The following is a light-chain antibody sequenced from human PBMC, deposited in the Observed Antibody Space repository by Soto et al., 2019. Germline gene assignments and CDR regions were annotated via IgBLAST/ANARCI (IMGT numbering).Light chain of an antibody. CDR1: QSINNW. V-gene: IGKV1-5*01. J-gene: IGKJ1*01. Sequence: DIQMAQSPSTLSASVGDRVTITCRASQSINNWLAWYQQKPGKVPKLLIYDASSLESGVPSRFSGSGSGTEFTLTISSLQPDDFATYYCQQYNTYSTFGQGTKVDIK. CDR2: DAS. CDR3: QQYNTYST.